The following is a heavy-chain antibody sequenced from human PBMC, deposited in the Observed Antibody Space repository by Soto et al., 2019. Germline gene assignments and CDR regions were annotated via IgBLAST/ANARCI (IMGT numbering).Heavy chain of an antibody. Sequence: ASVKVSCKASGYTFTSYGISWVRQAPGQGLEWMGWISAYNGNTNYAQKLQGRVTMTTDTSTSTAYMELRSLRSDDTAVYYCARDGPLHYGSGSVAFDIWGQGTMVTVSS. CDR3: ARDGPLHYGSGSVAFDI. D-gene: IGHD3-10*01. CDR1: GYTFTSYG. V-gene: IGHV1-18*01. J-gene: IGHJ3*02. CDR2: ISAYNGNT.